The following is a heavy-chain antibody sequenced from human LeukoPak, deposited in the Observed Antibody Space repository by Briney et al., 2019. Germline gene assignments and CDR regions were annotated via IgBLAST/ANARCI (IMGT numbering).Heavy chain of an antibody. CDR1: GFTFSSYS. D-gene: IGHD1-26*01. CDR3: ARDPKDWELLPYYFDY. V-gene: IGHV3-48*04. Sequence: PGGSLRLSCAASGFTFSSYSMNWVRPPPGKGLEWVSYIISSGSTIYYADSVKGRFTISRDNAKNSLYLQMNSLRAEDTAVYYCARDPKDWELLPYYFDYWGQGTLVTVSS. CDR2: IISSGSTI. J-gene: IGHJ4*02.